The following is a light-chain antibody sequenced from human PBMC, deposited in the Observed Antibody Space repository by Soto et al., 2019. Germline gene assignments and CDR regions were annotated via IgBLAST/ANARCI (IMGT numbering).Light chain of an antibody. CDR3: TSYTRISTYV. CDR1: SSDVGAYNF. J-gene: IGLJ1*01. Sequence: QSVLTQPASVSGSPGQSISISCTGTSSDVGAYNFVSWYQQHPDKAPKLVIFDVNNRPSGVSNRFSGSKSGNTASLTIFGLRAEDEADYYCTSYTRISTYVLGTGTKV. CDR2: DVN. V-gene: IGLV2-14*01.